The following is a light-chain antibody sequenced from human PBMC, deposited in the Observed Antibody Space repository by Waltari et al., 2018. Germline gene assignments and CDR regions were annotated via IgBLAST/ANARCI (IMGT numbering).Light chain of an antibody. J-gene: IGKJ2*01. CDR1: QSVSSN. Sequence: EIVMTQSPATLSVSPGERATLPCRATQSVSSNLAWYQQKPGQAARLLIYGASTRPTGIPARFSGSGSGTEFTLTISSLQSEDFAVYYCQQYNNWPNTFGQGTKLEIK. CDR3: QQYNNWPNT. V-gene: IGKV3-15*01. CDR2: GAS.